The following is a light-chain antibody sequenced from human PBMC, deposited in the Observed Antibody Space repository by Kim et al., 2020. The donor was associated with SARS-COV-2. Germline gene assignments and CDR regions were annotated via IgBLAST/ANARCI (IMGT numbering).Light chain of an antibody. J-gene: IGLJ2*01. CDR1: SSNIGRNA. CDR2: ASD. Sequence: GQRVTCSCSGSSSNIGRNAGNWYQQLPGAAPKPLIYASDQRPSGVPDRFSGSKSGSSASLAISGLQSDDEADYYCSVWDGSLQDVLFGGGTQLTVL. CDR3: SVWDGSLQDVL. V-gene: IGLV1-44*01.